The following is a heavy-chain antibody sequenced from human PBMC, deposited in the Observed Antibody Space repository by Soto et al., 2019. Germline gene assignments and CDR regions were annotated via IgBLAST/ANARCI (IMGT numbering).Heavy chain of an antibody. CDR1: GGSISSYY. Sequence: KPSETLSLTCTVSGGSISSYYWSWIRQPPGKGLEWIGYIYYSGSTNYNPSLKSRVTISVDTSKNQFSLKLSSVTAADTAVYYCAREIGGSSDFDYWGQGTLVTVSS. V-gene: IGHV4-59*01. D-gene: IGHD6-6*01. CDR3: AREIGGSSDFDY. CDR2: IYYSGST. J-gene: IGHJ4*02.